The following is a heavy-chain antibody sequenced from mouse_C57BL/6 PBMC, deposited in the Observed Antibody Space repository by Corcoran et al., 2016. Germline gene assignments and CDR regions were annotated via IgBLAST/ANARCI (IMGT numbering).Heavy chain of an antibody. CDR3: ARWRGTYYAMDY. CDR2: IYPGSGNT. V-gene: IGHV1-76*01. Sequence: VQLQQSGPELVRPGASVKLSCKASGYTFTDYYINWVKQRPGQGLEWIARIYPGSGNTYYNEKFKGKATLTAEKSSSTAYMQLSSLTSEDSAVYFCARWRGTYYAMDYWGQGTSVTVSS. CDR1: GYTFTDYY. J-gene: IGHJ4*01.